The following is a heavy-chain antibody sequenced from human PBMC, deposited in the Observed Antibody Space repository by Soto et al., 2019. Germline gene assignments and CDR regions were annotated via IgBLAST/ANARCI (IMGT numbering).Heavy chain of an antibody. Sequence: ASVKVSCKASGYTFTSYYMHWVRQAPGQGLEWMGIINPSGGSTSYAQKFQGRVTMTRDTSTSTVYMELSSVTAADTAVYYCARLPPLDVGSSWGHYYYGMDVWGQGTTVTVSS. V-gene: IGHV1-46*01. D-gene: IGHD6-13*01. CDR2: INPSGGST. CDR3: ARLPPLDVGSSWGHYYYGMDV. J-gene: IGHJ6*02. CDR1: GYTFTSYY.